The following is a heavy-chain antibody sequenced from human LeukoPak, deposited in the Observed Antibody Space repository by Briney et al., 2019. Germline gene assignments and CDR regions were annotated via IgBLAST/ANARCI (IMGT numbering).Heavy chain of an antibody. Sequence: GGSLRLSCAASGFTFSSYWMSWVRQSPGKGLAWVANIKQDGSEKYYVDSVKGRFTISRDNAKNSLYLQMNSLRAEDTAVYYCASVRLRPYYFDYWGQGTLVTVSS. V-gene: IGHV3-7*01. J-gene: IGHJ4*02. D-gene: IGHD5-12*01. CDR3: ASVRLRPYYFDY. CDR2: IKQDGSEK. CDR1: GFTFSSYW.